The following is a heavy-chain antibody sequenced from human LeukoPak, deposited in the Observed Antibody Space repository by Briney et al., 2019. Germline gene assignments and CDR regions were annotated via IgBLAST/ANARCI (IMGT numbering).Heavy chain of an antibody. CDR1: GFTFSSYG. Sequence: GGSLRLSCAASGFTFSSYGMHWVRQAPGKGLEWVAVISYDGSNKYYADSVKGRFTISRDNSKNTLYLQMNSLRAEDTAVYYCARAPGTRAYYMDVWGKGTTVTVSS. D-gene: IGHD1-14*01. V-gene: IGHV3-30*03. CDR2: ISYDGSNK. CDR3: ARAPGTRAYYMDV. J-gene: IGHJ6*03.